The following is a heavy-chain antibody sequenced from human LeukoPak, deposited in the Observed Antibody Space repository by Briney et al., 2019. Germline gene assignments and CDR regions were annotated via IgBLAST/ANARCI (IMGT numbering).Heavy chain of an antibody. D-gene: IGHD2-15*01. J-gene: IGHJ3*01. CDR3: ARASKVEAFDV. Sequence: GGSLRLSCGASGFTFSSYGMHWVRQAPGKGLEWVSVIYGGSSTYNADSVKGRFTISRDNSKNTLFLQMNSLRAEDTAVYYCARASKVEAFDVWGQGTMVTVSS. V-gene: IGHV3-66*01. CDR1: GFTFSSYG. CDR2: IYGGSST.